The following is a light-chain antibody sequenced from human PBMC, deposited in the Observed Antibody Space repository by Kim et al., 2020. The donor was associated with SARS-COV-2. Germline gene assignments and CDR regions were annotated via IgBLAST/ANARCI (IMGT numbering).Light chain of an antibody. V-gene: IGLV2-23*02. CDR3: CSYAGSTYV. Sequence: PGQSITISCTGTSSDVGNYNLVSWYQQHPGKAPKLMIFEVSKRPSGVSNRFSGSKSDDTASLTISGLQAEDEADYYCCSYAGSTYVFGPGTKVTVL. J-gene: IGLJ1*01. CDR1: SSDVGNYNL. CDR2: EVS.